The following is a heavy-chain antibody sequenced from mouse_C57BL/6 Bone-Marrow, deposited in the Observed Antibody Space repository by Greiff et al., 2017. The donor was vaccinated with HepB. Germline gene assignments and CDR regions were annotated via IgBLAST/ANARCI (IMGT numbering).Heavy chain of an antibody. CDR3: AREDGWFDY. CDR1: GYTFTSYT. Sequence: QVQLKESGAELARPGASVKMSCKASGYTFTSYTMHWVKQRPGQGLEWIGYINPSSGYTKYNQKFKDKATLTADKSSSTAYMQLSSLTSEDSAVYYCAREDGWFDYWGQGTTLTVSS. V-gene: IGHV1-4*01. CDR2: INPSSGYT. J-gene: IGHJ2*01. D-gene: IGHD2-3*01.